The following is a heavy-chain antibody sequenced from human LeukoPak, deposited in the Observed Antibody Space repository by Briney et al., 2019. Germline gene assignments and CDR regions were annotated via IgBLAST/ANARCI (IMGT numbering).Heavy chain of an antibody. CDR2: IKSKEHGGKT. V-gene: IGHV3-15*01. J-gene: IGHJ4*02. CDR1: GFTFSEDW. CDR3: TTVTMVRDYDY. D-gene: IGHD3-10*01. Sequence: GGSLRLSCAASGFTFSEDWVSWVRQAHGDLLEWVGRIKSKEHGGKTDYAAPVKGRFTISRDDSKNRLYLKMNSLRIEDTAVYYCTTVTMVRDYDYWGRGTLVTVSS.